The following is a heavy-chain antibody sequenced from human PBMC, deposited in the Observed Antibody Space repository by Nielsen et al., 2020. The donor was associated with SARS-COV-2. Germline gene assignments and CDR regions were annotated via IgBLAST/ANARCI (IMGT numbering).Heavy chain of an antibody. V-gene: IGHV1-2*04. D-gene: IGHD2/OR15-2a*01. CDR3: ARSHWGTSTCYVDL. Sequence: ASVKVSCKASGYTFSDHFMYWVRQAPGQGLEWVGWINPKIGVTNHAQKFQGWVTLTRDTSNSTAYMQLTSLTSDDTAVYFCARSHWGTSTCYVDLWGQGTLVTVSS. J-gene: IGHJ4*02. CDR1: GYTFSDHF. CDR2: INPKIGVT.